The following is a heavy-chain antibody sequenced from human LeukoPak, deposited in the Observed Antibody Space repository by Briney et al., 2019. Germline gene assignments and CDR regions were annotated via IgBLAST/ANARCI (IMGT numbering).Heavy chain of an antibody. CDR3: AKDRLVGGSDRHPLDY. CDR1: GFTFSSYT. Sequence: PGGSLRLSCAASGFTFSSYTMTWVRQAPGKGLGWVSSISRSGDYIFYADSVRGRFTTSRDNAKNSLYHQLTSLRAEDTAVYYCAKDRLVGGSDRHPLDYRGQGTLVTVSS. J-gene: IGHJ4*02. D-gene: IGHD1-26*01. CDR2: ISRSGDYI. V-gene: IGHV3-21*01.